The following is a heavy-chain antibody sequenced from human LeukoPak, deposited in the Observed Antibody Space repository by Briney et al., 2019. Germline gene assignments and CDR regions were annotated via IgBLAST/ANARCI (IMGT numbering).Heavy chain of an antibody. Sequence: KLGESLKISCKGSGYSFTSYWIGWVRQMPGKGLEWMGIIYPGDSDNIYRPSFQGQVTISADKSSSTAYLQWSSLEASDTAMYYCARRLIVGATYRYFDYWGQGTLVTVSS. CDR2: IYPGDSDN. J-gene: IGHJ4*02. D-gene: IGHD1-26*01. CDR3: ARRLIVGATYRYFDY. CDR1: GYSFTSYW. V-gene: IGHV5-51*01.